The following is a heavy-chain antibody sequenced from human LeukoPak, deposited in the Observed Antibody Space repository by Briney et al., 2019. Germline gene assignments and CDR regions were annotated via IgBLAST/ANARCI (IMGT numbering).Heavy chain of an antibody. CDR3: ARRHRDAYNIAF. D-gene: IGHD5-24*01. CDR1: GGSISSSNYY. J-gene: IGHJ4*02. V-gene: IGHV4-39*01. CDR2: VYYSGNT. Sequence: SETLSLTCTVSGGSISSSNYYWGWIRQPPGKGLEWIGSVYYSGNTYHNPSLKSRVTISVDTSKNQFSLKLSSVTAADTAVYYCARRHRDAYNIAFWGQGTLVTVSS.